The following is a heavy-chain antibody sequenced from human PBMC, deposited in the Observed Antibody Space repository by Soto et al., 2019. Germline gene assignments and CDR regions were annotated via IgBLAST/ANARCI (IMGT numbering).Heavy chain of an antibody. CDR2: INPHSGST. CDR1: GYSFTDDY. CDR3: ARAVYCGDDCYSYGMDV. V-gene: IGHV1-2*02. J-gene: IGHJ6*02. D-gene: IGHD2-21*02. Sequence: QVQVVQSGAEVKKLGASVKISCKTSGYSFTDDYLHWVRQAPGQGLEWVGWINPHSGSTNFAQKFLGRVSMTRDTSISTAYMELFSLTSDDSAIYYCARAVYCGDDCYSYGMDVWGQGTTVTVSS.